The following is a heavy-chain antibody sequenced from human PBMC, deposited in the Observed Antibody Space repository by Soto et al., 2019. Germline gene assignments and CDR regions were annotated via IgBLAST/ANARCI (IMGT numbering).Heavy chain of an antibody. Sequence: PGGSLRLSCAASGFTFSIYAMNWVRQAPGKGLEWVSSIRGSDGSTYYADSVKGRFTISRDNSKNTLYLQMNSLRAEDTAVYYCAYSSTPFDYWGQGTLVTVSS. V-gene: IGHV3-23*01. CDR3: AYSSTPFDY. J-gene: IGHJ4*02. CDR2: IRGSDGST. D-gene: IGHD6-13*01. CDR1: GFTFSIYA.